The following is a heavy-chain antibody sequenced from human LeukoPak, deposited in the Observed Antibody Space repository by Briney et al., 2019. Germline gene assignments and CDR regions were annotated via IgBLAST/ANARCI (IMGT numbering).Heavy chain of an antibody. Sequence: ASVKVSCKASGYTFTSYDINWVRQATGQGLEWMGWMNPNSGNTGYAQKFQGRVTMTRNTSISTAYMELSSLRSEDTAVYYCAAVGEEVGPSYYYDSSGTFDYWGQGTLVTVSS. V-gene: IGHV1-8*01. CDR1: GYTFTSYD. J-gene: IGHJ4*02. CDR3: AAVGEEVGPSYYYDSSGTFDY. CDR2: MNPNSGNT. D-gene: IGHD3-22*01.